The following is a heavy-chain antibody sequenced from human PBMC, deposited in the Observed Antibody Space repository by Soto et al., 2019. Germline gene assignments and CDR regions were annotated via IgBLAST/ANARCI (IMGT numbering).Heavy chain of an antibody. D-gene: IGHD3-22*01. J-gene: IGHJ5*02. CDR3: ARGLSYYDSSGYYSTWSSWFDP. V-gene: IGHV4-34*01. CDR2: INHSGST. CDR1: GGSFSGYY. Sequence: QVQLQQWGAGLLKPSETLSLTCAVYGGSFSGYYWSWIRQPPGKGLEWIGEINHSGSTNYNPSLKSRVTISVDTSKNQFSLKLSSVTAADTAVYYCARGLSYYDSSGYYSTWSSWFDPWGQGPLVTVSS.